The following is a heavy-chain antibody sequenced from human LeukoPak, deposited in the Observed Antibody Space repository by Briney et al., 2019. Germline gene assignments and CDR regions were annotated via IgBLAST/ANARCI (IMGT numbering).Heavy chain of an antibody. Sequence: SETLSLTCTVSGGSISSPYWTWIRQPAGKGLEWIGRFYTSGIANYNPSLKSRVTMSVDTSKNQFSLKVTSVTAADTAIYCCARDHGVWFGEHYYYNGMDVWGQGISVTVSS. D-gene: IGHD3-10*01. J-gene: IGHJ6*02. CDR2: FYTSGIA. CDR3: ARDHGVWFGEHYYYNGMDV. CDR1: GGSISSPY. V-gene: IGHV4-4*07.